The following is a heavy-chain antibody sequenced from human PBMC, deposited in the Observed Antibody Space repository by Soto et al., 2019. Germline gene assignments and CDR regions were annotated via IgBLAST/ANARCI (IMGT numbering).Heavy chain of an antibody. CDR1: GFNFSNYS. V-gene: IGHV3-21*01. Sequence: EVQLEESGGGLVKPGGSLRLSCVASGFNFSNYSMNWVRQAPGKGLEWASSISSSSRYIYYADSMKGRFTVSRDNAENSLLMEVNSLRADDTAVYFCATGGLAVTFPFGHWGQGTLVTVSS. CDR2: ISSSSRYI. CDR3: ATGGLAVTFPFGH. J-gene: IGHJ5*02. D-gene: IGHD2-21*02.